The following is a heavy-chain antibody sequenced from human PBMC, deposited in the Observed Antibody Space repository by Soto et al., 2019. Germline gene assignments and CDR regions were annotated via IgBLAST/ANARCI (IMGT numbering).Heavy chain of an antibody. CDR1: GFTFSSYA. J-gene: IGHJ1*01. D-gene: IGHD2-15*01. CDR3: AKGLYCSGGSCYSVGVDHAEYFQH. V-gene: IGHV3-23*01. CDR2: ISGSGGST. Sequence: EVQLLESGGGLVQPGGSLRLSCAASGFTFSSYAMSWVRQAPGKGLEWVSAISGSGGSTYYADSVKGRFTISRDNSKNTLYLQMNSLRAEDTAVYYCAKGLYCSGGSCYSVGVDHAEYFQHWGQGTLVTVSS.